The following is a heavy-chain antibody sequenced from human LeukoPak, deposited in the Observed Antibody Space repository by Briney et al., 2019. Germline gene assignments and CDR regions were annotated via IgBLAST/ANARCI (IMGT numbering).Heavy chain of an antibody. CDR3: ARGSNYMDV. CDR2: IYSGGNT. D-gene: IGHD4-11*01. V-gene: IGHV3-53*01. Sequence: PGGSLRLSRAASGFNVSTSYMSWVRQFPGKGLEWVSVIYSGGNTYHIDSVKGRFTISRDNSKNTLFLQMNSLRAEDTAIYYCARGSNYMDVWGKGTTVTVSS. CDR1: GFNVSTSY. J-gene: IGHJ6*03.